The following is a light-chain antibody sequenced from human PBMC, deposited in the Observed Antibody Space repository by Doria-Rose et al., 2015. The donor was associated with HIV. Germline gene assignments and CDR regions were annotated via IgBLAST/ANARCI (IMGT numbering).Light chain of an antibody. V-gene: IGKV3-20*01. CDR1: QRVKSSY. CDR3: QQYGTSRGT. CDR2: DAS. J-gene: IGKJ5*01. Sequence: LTQSPGTLSLSPGERATLSCGASQRVKSSYLAWYQQKPGQAPRLLIYDASTRATGIPDRFSGSGSGTDFTLTISRLEPEDVAVYYCQQYGTSRGTFGQGTRLEIK.